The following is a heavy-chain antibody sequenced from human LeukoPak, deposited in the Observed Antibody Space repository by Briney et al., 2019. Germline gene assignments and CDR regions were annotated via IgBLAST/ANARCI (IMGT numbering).Heavy chain of an antibody. CDR1: GSSINNNF. D-gene: IGHD3-22*01. CDR2: IYSSGSA. V-gene: IGHV4-59*08. Sequence: SETVSLTCTVSGSSINNNFWTWIRQPPGKGLEWFDYIYSSGSANYNPSHMSRVIISGDTSKNQISLRLTSVTAADTAMYFWARQRYYYDTWVHGTLVTVSS. J-gene: IGHJ4*01. CDR3: ARQRYYYDT.